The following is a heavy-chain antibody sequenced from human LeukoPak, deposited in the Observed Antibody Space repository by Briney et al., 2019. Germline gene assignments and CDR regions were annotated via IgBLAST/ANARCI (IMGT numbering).Heavy chain of an antibody. J-gene: IGHJ5*02. D-gene: IGHD5-18*01. Sequence: GGSLRLSCGASGFTFSTYGMSWVRQAPGKGLEWVSYISSSGRTMYYADSVKGRFTISRENAKNSLYLQMNSLRAEDTAVYYCARDSGYSYGAFDPWGQGTLVTVSS. CDR2: ISSSGRTM. V-gene: IGHV3-48*04. CDR3: ARDSGYSYGAFDP. CDR1: GFTFSTYG.